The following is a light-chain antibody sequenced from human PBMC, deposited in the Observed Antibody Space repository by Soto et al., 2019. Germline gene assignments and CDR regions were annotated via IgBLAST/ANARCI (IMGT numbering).Light chain of an antibody. CDR3: QQYNSYPST. CDR2: KAS. Sequence: DIQMTQSPSTLSASVGDRVTITCRASQSISSWLAWYQQKPGKAPKLLIYKASCLESGVPSRFSGSGSGTEFTLTISSLQPDDFATYYCQQYNSYPSTFGQGTKVEIK. CDR1: QSISSW. J-gene: IGKJ1*01. V-gene: IGKV1-5*03.